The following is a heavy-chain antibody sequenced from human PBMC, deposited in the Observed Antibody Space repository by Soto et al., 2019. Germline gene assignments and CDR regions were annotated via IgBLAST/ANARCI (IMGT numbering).Heavy chain of an antibody. J-gene: IGHJ4*02. CDR1: GGSISSSSYY. Sequence: LSLTCTVSGGSISSSSYYWGWIRQPPGKGLEWIGSIYYSGSTYYNPSLKSRVTISVDTSKNQFSLKLSSVTAADTAVYYCARSVDIVATIDYWGQGTLVTVSS. CDR2: IYYSGST. V-gene: IGHV4-39*01. CDR3: ARSVDIVATIDY. D-gene: IGHD5-12*01.